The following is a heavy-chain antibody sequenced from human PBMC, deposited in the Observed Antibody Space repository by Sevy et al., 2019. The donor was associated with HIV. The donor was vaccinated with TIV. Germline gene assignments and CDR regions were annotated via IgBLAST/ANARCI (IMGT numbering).Heavy chain of an antibody. D-gene: IGHD6-19*01. CDR2: IYYSGST. CDR3: ARFPSGWYGAFDY. CDR1: GGSIISYY. J-gene: IGHJ4*02. V-gene: IGHV4-59*01. Sequence: SETLSLTCTVSGGSIISYYWSLIRQPPGKGLEWIGYIYYSGSTNYNPSLKSRVTISVDTSKKQFSLKLSSVTAADTAVYYCARFPSGWYGAFDYWGQGTLVTVSS.